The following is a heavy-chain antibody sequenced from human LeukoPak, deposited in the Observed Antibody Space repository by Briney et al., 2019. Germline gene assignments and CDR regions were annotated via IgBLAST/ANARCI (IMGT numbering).Heavy chain of an antibody. CDR2: IIPIFGTA. CDR3: ARGGSGTHWFDP. CDR1: GGTFSSYA. D-gene: IGHD6-19*01. J-gene: IGHJ5*02. Sequence: SVKVSCKASGGTFSSYAISWVRQAPGQGLEWMGGIIPIFGTANYAQKFRGRVTITADKSTRTAYMELSSLRSEDTAVYYCARGGSGTHWFDPWGQGTLVTVSS. V-gene: IGHV1-69*06.